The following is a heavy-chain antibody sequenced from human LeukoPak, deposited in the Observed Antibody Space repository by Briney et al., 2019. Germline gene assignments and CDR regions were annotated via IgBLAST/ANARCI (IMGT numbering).Heavy chain of an antibody. CDR2: IYYSGST. D-gene: IGHD1-26*01. V-gene: IGHV4-59*08. CDR3: ARQGGSFSHIDS. Sequence: SETLSLTCTVSGDSINDYYWSWIRQPPGRGLEWIGYIYYSGSTNFSPSLKSRVTMSVDTSKKQFSLNLSSVTAADAAVYFCARQGGSFSHIDSWGQGTLVTVSS. CDR1: GDSINDYY. J-gene: IGHJ4*02.